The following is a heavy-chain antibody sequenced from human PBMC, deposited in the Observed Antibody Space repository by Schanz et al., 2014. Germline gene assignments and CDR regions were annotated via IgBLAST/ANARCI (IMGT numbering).Heavy chain of an antibody. CDR2: IYSGDNT. Sequence: EMQLVESGGGLIQPGGSLRLSCAASGFTVTSYYMSWVRQAPGKGLEWVSVIYSGDNTYYAASLRGRFTISRDDAKNSVYLQMNSLRAEDTAVYYCTRDTDYHFDYWGQGTLVTVSS. V-gene: IGHV3-53*01. CDR1: GFTVTSYY. CDR3: TRDTDYHFDY. D-gene: IGHD4-17*01. J-gene: IGHJ4*02.